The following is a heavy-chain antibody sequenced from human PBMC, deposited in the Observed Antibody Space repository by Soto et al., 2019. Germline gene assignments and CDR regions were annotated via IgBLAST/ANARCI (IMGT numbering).Heavy chain of an antibody. D-gene: IGHD1-1*01. Sequence: SETLSLTCTVSGGSISSYYWSWIRQPPGKGLEWIGYIYYSGSTNYNPSLKSRVTISVDTSKNQFSLHLNSVTAEDTAVYYCARDGNWRLDYWGQGALVTVSS. J-gene: IGHJ4*02. CDR2: IYYSGST. V-gene: IGHV4-59*12. CDR3: ARDGNWRLDY. CDR1: GGSISSYY.